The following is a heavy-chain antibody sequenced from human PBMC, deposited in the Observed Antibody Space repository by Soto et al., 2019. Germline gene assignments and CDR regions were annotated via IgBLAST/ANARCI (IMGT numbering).Heavy chain of an antibody. Sequence: SVKVSCKASGGTFSSYTISWVRQAPGQGLEWMGRIIPILGIANYAQKFQGRVTITADKSTSTAYMELSSLRSEDTAVYYCAREDTTYCSSTSCSIDYWGQGTLVTVS. V-gene: IGHV1-69*04. CDR2: IIPILGIA. CDR1: GGTFSSYT. D-gene: IGHD2-2*01. J-gene: IGHJ4*02. CDR3: AREDTTYCSSTSCSIDY.